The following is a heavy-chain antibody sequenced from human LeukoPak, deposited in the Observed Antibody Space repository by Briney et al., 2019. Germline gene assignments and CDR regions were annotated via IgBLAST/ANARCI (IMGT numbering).Heavy chain of an antibody. CDR1: GGSISSYY. J-gene: IGHJ4*02. CDR3: ASQEGGSPRTTFDY. V-gene: IGHV4-59*01. Sequence: SETLSLTCTVSGGSISSYYWSWIRQPPGKGLEWIGYIYYSGSTNYNPSLKSRVTISVDTSKNQFSLKLSSVAAADTAVYYCASQEGGSPRTTFDYWGQGTLVTVSS. D-gene: IGHD1-14*01. CDR2: IYYSGST.